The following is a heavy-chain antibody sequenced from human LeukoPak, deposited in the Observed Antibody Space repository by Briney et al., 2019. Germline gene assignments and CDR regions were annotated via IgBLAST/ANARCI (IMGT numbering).Heavy chain of an antibody. CDR2: IKQDGSEK. D-gene: IGHD1-1*01. J-gene: IGHJ3*02. V-gene: IGHV3-7*01. CDR1: GFIFSSYW. Sequence: SGGSLRLSCAASGFIFSSYWMSWVRQAPGKGLEWVANIKQDGSEKYYVDPVKGRFTISRDNAKNSLYVQMNSLRAEDTAVYHCARVRGILGAFDIWGQGTMVTVSS. CDR3: ARVRGILGAFDI.